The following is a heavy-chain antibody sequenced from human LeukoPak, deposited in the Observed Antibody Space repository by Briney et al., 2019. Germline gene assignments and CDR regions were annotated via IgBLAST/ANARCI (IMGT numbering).Heavy chain of an antibody. Sequence: SETLSLTCTVSGGSIGTSTYYWGWIRQPPGKGLEWIGNTHYSGTTYYSASLKSRATISVDTSKSQFSLKMTSVTTADTAIYYCGRSYVSVAGKEALFGYWGQGTLVTVSS. CDR3: GRSYVSVAGKEALFGY. CDR1: GGSIGTSTYY. J-gene: IGHJ4*02. D-gene: IGHD6-19*01. V-gene: IGHV4-39*07. CDR2: THYSGTT.